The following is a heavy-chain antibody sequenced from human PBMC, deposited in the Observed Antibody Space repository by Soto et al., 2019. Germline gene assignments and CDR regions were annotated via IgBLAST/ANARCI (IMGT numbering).Heavy chain of an antibody. CDR1: GYTFTSYA. Sequence: GASVKVSCKASGYTFTSYAMHWVRQAPGQRLEWMGWINAGNGNTKYSQKFQGRVTITRDTSASTAYMELSSLRSEDTAVYYCARARITIFGVVTAIDYWGQGTLVTVSS. CDR3: ARARITIFGVVTAIDY. V-gene: IGHV1-3*01. J-gene: IGHJ4*02. D-gene: IGHD3-3*01. CDR2: INAGNGNT.